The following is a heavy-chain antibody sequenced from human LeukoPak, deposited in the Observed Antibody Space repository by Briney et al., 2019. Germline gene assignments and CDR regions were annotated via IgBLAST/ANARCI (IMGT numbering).Heavy chain of an antibody. CDR1: GFTFDDYT. Sequence: GGSLRLSCAASGFTFDDYTMHWVRQAPGKGLEWVSLISWDGGSTYYADSVKGRFTISRDNSKNSLYLQMNSLRTEDTALYYCAKDMSNWNSGHDAFDIWGQGTMVTVSS. J-gene: IGHJ3*02. CDR3: AKDMSNWNSGHDAFDI. D-gene: IGHD1-7*01. V-gene: IGHV3-43*01. CDR2: ISWDGGST.